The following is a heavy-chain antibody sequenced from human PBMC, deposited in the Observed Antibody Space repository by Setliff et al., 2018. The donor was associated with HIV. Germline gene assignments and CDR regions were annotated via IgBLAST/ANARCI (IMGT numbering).Heavy chain of an antibody. Sequence: SETLSLTCSVSGDSVSDYYWSWIRQPPGKGLEWIGDISTFRGANYSPSLQSRVTISMDTSKNQLSLNLSSATAADTAVYYCSRGTFGGVIAQYYFDYWGQGTLVTVSS. D-gene: IGHD3-16*02. CDR3: SRGTFGGVIAQYYFDY. J-gene: IGHJ4*02. CDR1: GDSVSDYY. CDR2: ISTFRGA. V-gene: IGHV4-4*09.